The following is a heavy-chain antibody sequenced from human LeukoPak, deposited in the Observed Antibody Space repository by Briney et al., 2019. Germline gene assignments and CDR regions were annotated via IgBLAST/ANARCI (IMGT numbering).Heavy chain of an antibody. CDR3: ASQKAAAGTDFDY. J-gene: IGHJ4*02. Sequence: SETLSLTCTVSGGSISSYYWSWIRQPPGKGLEWIGYIYYSGSTNYNPSLKSRVTISVDTSKNQFSLKLSSVTAADTAVYYCASQKAAAGTDFDYWGQGTLVTVSS. CDR2: IYYSGST. D-gene: IGHD6-13*01. CDR1: GGSISSYY. V-gene: IGHV4-59*08.